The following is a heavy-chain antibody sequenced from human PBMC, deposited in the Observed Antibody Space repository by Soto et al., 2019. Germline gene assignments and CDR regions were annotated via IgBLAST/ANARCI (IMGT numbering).Heavy chain of an antibody. D-gene: IGHD6-6*01. J-gene: IGHJ4*02. CDR2: ISGSGGST. Sequence: GESLKISCAASGFTFSSYAMSWVRQAPGKGLEWVSAISGSGGSTYYADSVKGRFTISRDNSKNTLYLQMNSLRAEDTAVYYCAKASSSSIVWFFDYWGQGTLVTVSS. CDR1: GFTFSSYA. V-gene: IGHV3-23*01. CDR3: AKASSSSIVWFFDY.